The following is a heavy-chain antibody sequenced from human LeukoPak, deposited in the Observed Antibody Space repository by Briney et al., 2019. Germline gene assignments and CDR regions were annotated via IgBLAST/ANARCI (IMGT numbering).Heavy chain of an antibody. Sequence: ASVKVSCKASAYTFTSYDINWVRQAAGQGLEWMGWMNPNSGNTGYAQRFQGRVTMTRDNSISTAYMELSNLTSDDTAVYFCARVSGFERKDSFSYWGQGTLVTVSS. D-gene: IGHD5-12*01. CDR3: ARVSGFERKDSFSY. V-gene: IGHV1-8*01. CDR2: MNPNSGNT. CDR1: AYTFTSYD. J-gene: IGHJ4*02.